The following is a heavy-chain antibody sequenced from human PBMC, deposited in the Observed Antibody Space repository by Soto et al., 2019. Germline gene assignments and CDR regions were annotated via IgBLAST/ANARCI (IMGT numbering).Heavy chain of an antibody. J-gene: IGHJ6*02. CDR3: ARDKLALFGVVIMHYYYYYVLDV. CDR2: INPNSGGT. V-gene: IGHV1-2*02. Sequence: ASVKVSCKASGYTFTGYYMHWVRQAPGQGLEWMGWINPNSGGTNYAQKFQGRVTMTRDTSISTAYMELSRLRSDDTAVYYCARDKLALFGVVIMHYYYYYVLDVWGQGTTVTVSS. CDR1: GYTFTGYY. D-gene: IGHD3-3*01.